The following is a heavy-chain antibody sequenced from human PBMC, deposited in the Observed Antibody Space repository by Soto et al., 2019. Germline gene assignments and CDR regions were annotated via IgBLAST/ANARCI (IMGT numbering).Heavy chain of an antibody. CDR2: IKQDGSEK. D-gene: IGHD6-13*01. J-gene: IGHJ6*02. Sequence: LRLSCAASGFTFSSYWMSWVRQAPGKGLEWVANIKQDGSEKYYVDSVKGRFTISRDNAKNSLYLQMNSLRAEDTAVYYCARDLGKLVWDYYYYYGMDVWGQGTTVTVSS. CDR3: ARDLGKLVWDYYYYYGMDV. CDR1: GFTFSSYW. V-gene: IGHV3-7*01.